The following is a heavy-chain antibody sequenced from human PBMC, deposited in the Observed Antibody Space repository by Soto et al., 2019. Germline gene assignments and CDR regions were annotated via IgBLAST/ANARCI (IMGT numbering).Heavy chain of an antibody. CDR3: TRSGTRYEWWRVYYDK. V-gene: IGHV3-15*01. D-gene: IGHD2-15*01. CDR2: IKTKTDVGTT. J-gene: IGHJ4*02. Sequence: EVQLVESGGGLVRPGGSLRLSCAASGLTISNAWMSSVRQAPGKGLQWVGRIKTKTDVGTTHYAAPVISRFTISRYETKNTLYLQMTRPQGEYTAVYYCTRSGTRYEWWRVYYDKWGQGILVSVPS. CDR1: GLTISNAW.